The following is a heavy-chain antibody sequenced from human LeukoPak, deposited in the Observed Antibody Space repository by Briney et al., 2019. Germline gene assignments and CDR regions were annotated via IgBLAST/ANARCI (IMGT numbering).Heavy chain of an antibody. Sequence: PSETLSLTCTVSGGSISSGSYYWSWIRQPAGKGLEWIGRIYTSGSTNYNPSLKSRVTISVDTSKNQFSLKLSSVTAADTAVYYCARLSSLWGQGTLVTVSS. V-gene: IGHV4-61*02. CDR3: ARLSSL. J-gene: IGHJ4*02. D-gene: IGHD1-26*01. CDR1: GGSISSGSYY. CDR2: IYTSGST.